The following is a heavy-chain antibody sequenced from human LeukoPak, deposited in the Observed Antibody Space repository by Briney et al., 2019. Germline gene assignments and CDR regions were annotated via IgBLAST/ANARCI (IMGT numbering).Heavy chain of an antibody. J-gene: IGHJ4*02. CDR3: ARAGAYRFDY. CDR1: GFTFSDYW. D-gene: IGHD3-16*01. CDR2: INTDTRGT. Sequence: GGSLRLSCAASGFTFSDYWMHWVRQAPGKGLVWVSIINTDTRGTYYADSVKGRFTISRDNAKNTLYLQMNSLRAEDTAVYYCARAGAYRFDYWGQRTLVTVSS. V-gene: IGHV3-74*01.